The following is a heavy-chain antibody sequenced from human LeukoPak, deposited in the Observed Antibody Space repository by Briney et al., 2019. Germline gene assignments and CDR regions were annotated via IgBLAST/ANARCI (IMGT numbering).Heavy chain of an antibody. D-gene: IGHD6-13*01. J-gene: IGHJ4*02. CDR2: IWYDGSNK. V-gene: IGHV3-33*01. Sequence: GRSLRLSCAASGFTFSSYGMHWVRQAPGKGLEWVAVIWYDGSNKYYADSVKGRFTISRDNSKNTLYLQMNSLRAEDTAVYYCARDRGYSSSWLAYWGQGTLVTVSS. CDR3: ARDRGYSSSWLAY. CDR1: GFTFSSYG.